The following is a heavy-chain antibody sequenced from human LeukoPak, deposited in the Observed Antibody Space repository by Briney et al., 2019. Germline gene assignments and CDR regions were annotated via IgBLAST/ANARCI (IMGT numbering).Heavy chain of an antibody. CDR1: GFTFGDYA. V-gene: IGHV3-49*04. CDR3: TRDQTPYY. J-gene: IGHJ4*02. CDR2: IRSNLYGGTP. Sequence: GGSLRLSCTASGFTFGDYAMTWVRQAPGKGLEWVGFIRSNLYGGTPEYAASMKGRFTISRDDSNSIAYLEMDSLKTDDTAVYYCTRDQTPYYWGQGTLVTVSS.